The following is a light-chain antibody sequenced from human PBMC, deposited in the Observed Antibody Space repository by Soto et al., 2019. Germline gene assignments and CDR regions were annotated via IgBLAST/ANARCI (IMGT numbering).Light chain of an antibody. J-gene: IGKJ5*01. V-gene: IGKV1D-13*01. CDR3: QQFNNYIT. CDR2: DAS. CDR1: QGISSA. Sequence: IQMTQSPSALSASVGDIVTITCRASQGISSALAWYQQKPGKAPXILIYDASSLESGVPSRFRGSGSGTDFTLTISSLQPEDFATYYCQQFNNYITFGQGTRLEIK.